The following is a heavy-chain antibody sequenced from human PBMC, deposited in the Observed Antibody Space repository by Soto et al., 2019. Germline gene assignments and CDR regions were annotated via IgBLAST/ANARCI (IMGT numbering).Heavy chain of an antibody. CDR2: IRSSGDSV. D-gene: IGHD1-1*01. CDR3: ARELANWKVDNWFDP. CDR1: GFTFSSFD. Sequence: EVQLVESGGGLVQPGGSLRLSCAASGFTFSSFDMNWVRQAPGKGLERDSYIRSSGDSVYYADSVKGRFTISRDNAKKLLFLQMNSLRDEDTAVYYCARELANWKVDNWFDPWGQGTLVTVS. J-gene: IGHJ5*02. V-gene: IGHV3-48*02.